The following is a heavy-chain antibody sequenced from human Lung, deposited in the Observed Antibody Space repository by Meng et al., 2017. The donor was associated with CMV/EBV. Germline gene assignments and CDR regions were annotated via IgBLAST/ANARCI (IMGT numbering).Heavy chain of an antibody. J-gene: IGHJ4*02. CDR2: ITHSGST. CDR3: ARGGREETYGPNFDS. D-gene: IGHD3-10*01. CDR1: GGSLSGYY. V-gene: IGHV4-34*01. Sequence: GSLRLYCAVYGGSLSGYYWSWIRQPPGKGLEWIGEITHSGSTKYNPSLKSRVTISVDTSNNQFSLNVKSVTAADMGVYYCARGGREETYGPNFDSWDQGXLVTASS.